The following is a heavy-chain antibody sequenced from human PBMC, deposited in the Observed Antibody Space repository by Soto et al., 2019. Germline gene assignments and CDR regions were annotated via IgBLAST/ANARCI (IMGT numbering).Heavy chain of an antibody. CDR1: GGSFSGYY. D-gene: IGHD2-2*01. Sequence: SETLSLTCAVYGGSFSGYYWSWIRQPPGKGLEWIGEINHSGSTNYNPSLKSRVTISVDTSKNQFSLKLSSVTAADTAVYYCARGLRYCSSTSCYASRYYYYMDVWGKGTTVTVSS. CDR3: ARGLRYCSSTSCYASRYYYYMDV. J-gene: IGHJ6*03. V-gene: IGHV4-34*01. CDR2: INHSGST.